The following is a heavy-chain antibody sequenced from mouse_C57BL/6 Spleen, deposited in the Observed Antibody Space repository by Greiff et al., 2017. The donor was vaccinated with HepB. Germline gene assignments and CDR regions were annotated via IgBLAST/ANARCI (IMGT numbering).Heavy chain of an antibody. CDR3: ATNYGSSPRNYFDY. CDR2: INPNYGTT. V-gene: IGHV1-39*01. Sequence: VQLKESGPELVKPGASVKISCKASGYSFTDYNMNWVKQSNGKSLEWIGVINPNYGTTSYNQKFKGKATLTVDQSSSTAYMQLNSLTSEDSAVYYCATNYGSSPRNYFDYWGQGTTLTVSS. J-gene: IGHJ2*01. CDR1: GYSFTDYN. D-gene: IGHD1-1*01.